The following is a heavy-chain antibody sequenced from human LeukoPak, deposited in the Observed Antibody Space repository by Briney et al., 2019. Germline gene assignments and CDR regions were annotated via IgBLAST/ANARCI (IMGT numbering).Heavy chain of an antibody. CDR1: GYTFTRYG. CDR2: MSAYNANR. J-gene: IGHJ4*02. D-gene: IGHD3-22*01. CDR3: ARGSPPRRNYDSRGYYSYYFDY. Sequence: ASLKVSCKASGYTFTRYGISWVGQAPGQGREWMGWMSAYNANRNYAPTLQSRVDMPTDTSTSTVYMELRSLRSDDTAVYYCARGSPPRRNYDSRGYYSYYFDYWGQGTLVTVSS. V-gene: IGHV1-18*01.